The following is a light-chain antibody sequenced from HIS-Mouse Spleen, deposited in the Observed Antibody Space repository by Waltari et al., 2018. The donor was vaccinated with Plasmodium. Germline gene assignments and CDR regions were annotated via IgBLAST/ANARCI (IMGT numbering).Light chain of an antibody. CDR2: EDS. V-gene: IGLV3-10*01. CDR3: YSTDSSGNHRV. CDR1: ALPKKY. J-gene: IGLJ3*02. Sequence: SYELTQPPSVSVSPGQTARITCSGDALPKKYAYWYQQKSGQAPVLVIYEDSKRPSGIPEIFAGSSSGTMATLTISGAQVEEEADYYCYSTDSSGNHRVFGGGTKLTVL.